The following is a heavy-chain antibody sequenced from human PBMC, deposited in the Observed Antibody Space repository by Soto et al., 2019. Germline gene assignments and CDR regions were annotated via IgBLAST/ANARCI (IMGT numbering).Heavy chain of an antibody. J-gene: IGHJ5*02. CDR3: VHSPEFNPSIPLRAWVDA. V-gene: IGHV2-5*02. CDR1: GFSLTSTGVA. D-gene: IGHD2-21*01. Sequence: SGPTLVNPTQTHTLTCSLSGFSLTSTGVAVGWIRHPPGNALEWIALIYWDNDKQYSPSLRSRLTLTKDTSKSQVVLTMTNMDPVDTATYYCVHSPEFNPSIPLRAWVDAWGQGTLVTVS. CDR2: IYWDNDK.